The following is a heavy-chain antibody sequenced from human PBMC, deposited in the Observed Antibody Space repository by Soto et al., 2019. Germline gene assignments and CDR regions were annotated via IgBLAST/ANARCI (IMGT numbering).Heavy chain of an antibody. CDR3: ATYASSSYGLGY. J-gene: IGHJ4*02. CDR2: FDPEDGET. V-gene: IGHV1-24*01. Sequence: ASVKVSCKVSGYTLTELSMHCVRQAPGKGLEWMGGFDPEDGETIYAQKFQGRVTMTEDTSTDTAYMELSSLRSEDTAVYYCATYASSSYGLGYWGQGTLVTVSS. D-gene: IGHD6-13*01. CDR1: GYTLTELS.